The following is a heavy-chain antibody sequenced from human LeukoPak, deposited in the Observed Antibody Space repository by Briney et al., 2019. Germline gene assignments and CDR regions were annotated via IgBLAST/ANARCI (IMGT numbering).Heavy chain of an antibody. Sequence: PSETLSLTCTVSGGSISSSSYYWGWIRQPPGKGLEWIGSIYYSGSTYYNPSLKSRVTISVDTSKNQFSLNLSSVTAADTAVYYCASEYSSSWYVAYWGQGTLVTVSS. CDR1: GGSISSSSYY. CDR3: ASEYSSSWYVAY. V-gene: IGHV4-39*01. CDR2: IYYSGST. D-gene: IGHD6-13*01. J-gene: IGHJ4*02.